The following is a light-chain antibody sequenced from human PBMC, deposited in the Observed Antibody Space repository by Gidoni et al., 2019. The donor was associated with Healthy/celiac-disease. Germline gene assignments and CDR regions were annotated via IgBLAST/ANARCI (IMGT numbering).Light chain of an antibody. Sequence: IVMTQSPDSLAVSLGERATINCKSSQSVLYSSNNKTYLAWYQQKPGQPPKLLIYWASTRESGVPDRFSGSGSGTDFTRTISSLQAEDVAVYYCQQYYSTPRTFGQGTKLEIK. CDR1: QSVLYSSNNKTY. CDR3: QQYYSTPRT. V-gene: IGKV4-1*01. J-gene: IGKJ2*01. CDR2: WAS.